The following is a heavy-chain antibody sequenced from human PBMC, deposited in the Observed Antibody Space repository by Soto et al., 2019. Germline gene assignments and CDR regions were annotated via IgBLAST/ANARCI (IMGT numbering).Heavy chain of an antibody. CDR1: GDSVSSNSAA. D-gene: IGHD5-12*01. CDR2: TYYRSKWYN. CDR3: ARVWEYSGYYYYYYYYMDV. J-gene: IGHJ6*03. Sequence: HSQTLSLTCAISGDSVSSNSAAWNWIRQSPSRGLEWLGRTYYRSKWYNDYAVSVKSRITINPDTSKNQFSLQLNSVTPEDTAVYYCARVWEYSGYYYYYYYYMDVWGKGTTVTVSS. V-gene: IGHV6-1*01.